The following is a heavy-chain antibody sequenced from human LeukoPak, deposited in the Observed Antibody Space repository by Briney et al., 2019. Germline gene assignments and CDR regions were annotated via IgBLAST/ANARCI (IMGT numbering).Heavy chain of an antibody. Sequence: PSETLSLTCAVYGGSFSGYYWSWIRQPPGEGLERIGEINGSGSTNYNPSLKSRVTISVDTSKNQFSLKLSSVTAADTAVYYCARFGPGIDIVVVPAATPGWGLDYWGQGTLVTVSS. CDR1: GGSFSGYY. CDR2: INGSGST. CDR3: ARFGPGIDIVVVPAATPGWGLDY. J-gene: IGHJ4*02. D-gene: IGHD2-2*02. V-gene: IGHV4-34*01.